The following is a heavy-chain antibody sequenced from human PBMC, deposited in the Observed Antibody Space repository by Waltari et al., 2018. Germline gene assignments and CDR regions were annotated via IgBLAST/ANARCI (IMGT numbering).Heavy chain of an antibody. CDR3: AKDLSYGDFLFDY. Sequence: QVQLVESGGGVVQPGGSLRLSCAASGFTFSSYGMHWVRQAPGKGLEWVAFIRYDGSKKYYADSVKGRFTISRDNSKNTLYLQMNSLRAEDTAVYYCAKDLSYGDFLFDYWGQGTLVTVSS. J-gene: IGHJ4*02. D-gene: IGHD4-17*01. V-gene: IGHV3-30*02. CDR2: IRYDGSKK. CDR1: GFTFSSYG.